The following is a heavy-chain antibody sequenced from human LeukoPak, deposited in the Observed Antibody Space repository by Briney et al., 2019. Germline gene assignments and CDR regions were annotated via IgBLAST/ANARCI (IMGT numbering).Heavy chain of an antibody. CDR1: GYAFTGYY. J-gene: IGHJ5*02. CDR2: INPNSGDT. D-gene: IGHD3-10*01. Sequence: SVKVSCKASGYAFTGYYMHWMRQAPGQGLEWMGWINPNSGDTNYVQKFQGRVTMTRDTSISTAYMELSSLTSDDTAVYYCARDHGSGSYWAPFDPWGQGTLVTVSS. V-gene: IGHV1-2*02. CDR3: ARDHGSGSYWAPFDP.